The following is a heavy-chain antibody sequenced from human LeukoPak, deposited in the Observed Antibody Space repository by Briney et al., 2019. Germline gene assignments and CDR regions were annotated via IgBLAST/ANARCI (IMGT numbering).Heavy chain of an antibody. CDR3: ARGRITIFGVIGVY. Sequence: GASVKVSCKASGYTFTSYDINWVRQATGQGLEWMGWMNPNSGNTGYAQKFQGRVTMTRNTSISTAYMELSSLRSEDTAVYYCARGRITIFGVIGVYWGQGTLVTVSS. D-gene: IGHD3-3*01. CDR1: GYTFTSYD. CDR2: MNPNSGNT. V-gene: IGHV1-8*01. J-gene: IGHJ4*02.